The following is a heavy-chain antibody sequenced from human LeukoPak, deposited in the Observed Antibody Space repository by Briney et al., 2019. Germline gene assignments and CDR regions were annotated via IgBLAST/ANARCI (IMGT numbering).Heavy chain of an antibody. D-gene: IGHD6-19*01. J-gene: IGHJ4*02. CDR1: GGSISSYY. Sequence: PSETLSLTCTVSGGSISSYYWSWIRQPAGKGLEWIGRIYTSESTNYNPSLKSRVTMSVDTSKNQFSLKLSSVTAADTAVYYCAREGASGWYEHRYDYWGQGTLVTVSS. CDR2: IYTSEST. CDR3: AREGASGWYEHRYDY. V-gene: IGHV4-4*07.